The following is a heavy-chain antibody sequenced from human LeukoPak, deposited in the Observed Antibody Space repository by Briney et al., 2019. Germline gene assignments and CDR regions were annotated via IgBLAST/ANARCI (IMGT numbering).Heavy chain of an antibody. J-gene: IGHJ3*01. D-gene: IGHD1-14*01. CDR2: ISYTGGEI. CDR3: ARQPGGTAAFDV. CDR1: GGSLNSYY. V-gene: IGHV4-59*08. Sequence: SETLSLTCTVSGGSLNSYYWSWIRQPPGKRLEWIGYISYTGGEINYNPSLKSRLTLSVDTSKHQFSLMLTSVTAADTAIYYRARQPGGTAAFDVWAQGTMVTVSS.